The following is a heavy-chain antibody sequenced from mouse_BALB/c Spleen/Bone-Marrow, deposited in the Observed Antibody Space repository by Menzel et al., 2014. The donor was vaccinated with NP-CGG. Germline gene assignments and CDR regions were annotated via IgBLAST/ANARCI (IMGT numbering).Heavy chain of an antibody. CDR1: GFSLTSYG. CDR2: IWAGGST. D-gene: IGHD2-2*01. Sequence: ESGPGLVAPSQRLSITCTVSGFSLTSYGLHWVRQPPXXXXXWLXXIWAGGSTNYNSALMSRLSISKDNSKSQVFLKMXXLQTDDTAMYYCARRGNGYYFDYWGQGTTLTVSS. J-gene: IGHJ2*01. V-gene: IGHV2-9*02. CDR3: ARRGNGYYFDY.